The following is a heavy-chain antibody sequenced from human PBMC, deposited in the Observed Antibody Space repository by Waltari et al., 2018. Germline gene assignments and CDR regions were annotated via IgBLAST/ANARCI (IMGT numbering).Heavy chain of an antibody. D-gene: IGHD2-15*01. J-gene: IGHJ4*02. V-gene: IGHV3-23*01. CDR1: GFTFSSYA. Sequence: EVQLLESGGGLVQPGGSLRLSCAASGFTFSSYAMSWVRQAPGKGLEWVSAISGSGGSTDYADSVKGRFTITRDNSKNTLYLQMNSLRAEDTAVYYCAKGQGWVAARFDYWGQGTLVTVSS. CDR3: AKGQGWVAARFDY. CDR2: ISGSGGST.